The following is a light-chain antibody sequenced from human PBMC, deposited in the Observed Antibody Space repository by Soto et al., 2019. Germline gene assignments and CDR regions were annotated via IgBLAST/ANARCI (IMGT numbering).Light chain of an antibody. CDR1: QGISGY. Sequence: IRLTQSPSSLSASVGDRVTITCRASQGISGYLAWYQQKPGKAPKLVIDIGSTLQSGVPSRFSGSGSGTDFTLTISSLHPEDLATYYCQQLNSYPLTFGGGTKVEIK. J-gene: IGKJ4*01. CDR3: QQLNSYPLT. V-gene: IGKV1-9*01. CDR2: IGS.